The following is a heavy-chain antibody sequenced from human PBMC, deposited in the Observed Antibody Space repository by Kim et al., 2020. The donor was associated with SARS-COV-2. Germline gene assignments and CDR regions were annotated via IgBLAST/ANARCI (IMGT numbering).Heavy chain of an antibody. CDR1: GFTFSSFA. D-gene: IGHD3-22*01. V-gene: IGHV3-23*01. Sequence: GGSLRLSCAASGFTFSSFAMSWVRQAPGKGLEWVSVLSGSGGSTYYADSVKGRFTISRDNSKNTLYLQMNSLRAEDTAVYYCAKDTVSSGYYYFDYWGQGTLVTVSS. J-gene: IGHJ4*02. CDR2: LSGSGGST. CDR3: AKDTVSSGYYYFDY.